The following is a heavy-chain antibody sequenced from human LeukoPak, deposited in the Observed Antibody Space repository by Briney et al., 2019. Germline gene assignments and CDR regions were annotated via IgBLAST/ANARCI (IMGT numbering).Heavy chain of an antibody. D-gene: IGHD3-10*01. V-gene: IGHV3-48*04. J-gene: IGHJ4*02. CDR1: GFTFSSYS. Sequence: GGSLRLSCAASGFTFSSYSMNWVRQAPGKGLEWVSYISGSSSTIYYADSVKGRFTISRDNAKNSLYLQMNSLRAEDTAVYYCLVTMVRGAVDYWGQGTLVTVSS. CDR3: LVTMVRGAVDY. CDR2: ISGSSSTI.